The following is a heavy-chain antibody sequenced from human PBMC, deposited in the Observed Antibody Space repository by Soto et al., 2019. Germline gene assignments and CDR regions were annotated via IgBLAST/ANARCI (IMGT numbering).Heavy chain of an antibody. V-gene: IGHV2-5*01. J-gene: IGHJ4*02. CDR3: AHSRNLITEDAQVGDFDY. CDR1: GFSLTTAGVG. CDR2: IYWYDDE. Sequence: QINLKESGPTLVKPTQTLTLTCSFSGFSLTTAGVGVGWVRQSPGEALEWLALIYWYDDERYSTSMKTRLTITKDTSKNKVVLKMTNMAPVDTATYYCAHSRNLITEDAQVGDFDYWGQGTLVTVSS. D-gene: IGHD3-10*01.